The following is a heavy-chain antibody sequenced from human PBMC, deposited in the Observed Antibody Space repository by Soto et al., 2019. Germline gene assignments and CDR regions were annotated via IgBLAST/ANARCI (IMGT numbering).Heavy chain of an antibody. CDR3: AKGTGTTSEASLFDY. J-gene: IGHJ4*02. CDR1: GYTFTSYG. V-gene: IGHV1-18*01. Sequence: QVQLVQSGAEVKRPGASVKVSCKASGYTFTSYGINWVRQAPGQGLEWMGWISGYTGNTNYAQKLQGRVTMTTDKSTSTAYMELRSLISDDTVMYYCAKGTGTTSEASLFDYWGQGTLVTVSS. CDR2: ISGYTGNT. D-gene: IGHD1-1*01.